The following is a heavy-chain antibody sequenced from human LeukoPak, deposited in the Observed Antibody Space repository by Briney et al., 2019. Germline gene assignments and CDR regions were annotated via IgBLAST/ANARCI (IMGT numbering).Heavy chain of an antibody. CDR3: ARVDCSGGSCYRPFFDY. Sequence: SVKVSCKASGGTFSSYAISWVRQTPGQGLEWMGGIIPIFGTANYAQKFQGRVTITTDESTSTAYMELGSLRSEDTAVYYCARVDCSGGSCYRPFFDYWGQGTLVTVSS. J-gene: IGHJ4*02. V-gene: IGHV1-69*05. CDR2: IIPIFGTA. D-gene: IGHD2-15*01. CDR1: GGTFSSYA.